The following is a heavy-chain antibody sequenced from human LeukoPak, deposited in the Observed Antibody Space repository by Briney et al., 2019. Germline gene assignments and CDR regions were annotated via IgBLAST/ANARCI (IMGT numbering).Heavy chain of an antibody. D-gene: IGHD1-26*01. Sequence: GGSLRLSCAASGFTFSSYEMNWVRQAPGKGLEWVSYISSSGSTIYCADSVKGRFTISRDNAKNSLYLQMNSLRAEDTAVYYCARGDSGSYYFDYWGQGTLVTVSS. CDR2: ISSSGSTI. V-gene: IGHV3-48*03. CDR3: ARGDSGSYYFDY. J-gene: IGHJ4*02. CDR1: GFTFSSYE.